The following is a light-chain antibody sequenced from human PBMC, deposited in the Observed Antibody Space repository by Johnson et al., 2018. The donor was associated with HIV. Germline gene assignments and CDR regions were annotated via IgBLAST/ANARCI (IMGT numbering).Light chain of an antibody. V-gene: IGLV1-51*01. CDR2: DND. CDR3: GTWETSLSAGLLYV. CDR1: SSNIGNNY. Sequence: QPVLTQPPSVSAAPGQTVTISCSGSSSNIGNNYVSWYHHLPGTAPKLLIYDNDKRPSGTPDRFSGSKSATSATLGITGLQTGDEADYYCGTWETSLSAGLLYVFGPGTKVTVL. J-gene: IGLJ1*01.